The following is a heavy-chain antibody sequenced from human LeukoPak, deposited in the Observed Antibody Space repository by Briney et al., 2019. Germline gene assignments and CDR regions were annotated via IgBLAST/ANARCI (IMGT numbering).Heavy chain of an antibody. V-gene: IGHV3-23*01. CDR1: GFTFSSYA. CDR2: ISGSGGST. J-gene: IGHJ4*02. CDR3: ARSYDYVWGSYRKGVFDY. Sequence: PGGSLRLSCAASGFTFSSYAISWVRQAPGKGLEWVSAISGSGGSTYYADSVKGRFTISRDNAKNSLYLQMNSLRAEDTAVYYCARSYDYVWGSYRKGVFDYWGQGTLVTVSS. D-gene: IGHD3-16*02.